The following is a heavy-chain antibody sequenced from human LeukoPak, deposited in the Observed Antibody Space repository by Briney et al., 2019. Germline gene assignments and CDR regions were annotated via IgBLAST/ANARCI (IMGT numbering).Heavy chain of an antibody. V-gene: IGHV3-7*03. Sequence: GGSLRLSCAASGLTFSTYGMNWVRQAPGKGLEWVANIKQDGSEKYYVDSVKGRFTVSRDNPKNSLYLEMNNLRAEDTAIYHCGTDCRNTRCLGYWGQGTLVTVSS. CDR3: GTDCRNTRCLGY. CDR1: GLTFSTYG. D-gene: IGHD2-2*01. CDR2: IKQDGSEK. J-gene: IGHJ4*02.